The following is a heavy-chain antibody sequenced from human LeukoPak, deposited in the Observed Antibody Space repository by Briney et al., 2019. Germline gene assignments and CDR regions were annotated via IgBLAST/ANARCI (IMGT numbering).Heavy chain of an antibody. Sequence: GGSLRLSCAASGFIFSSYAMHWVRQAPGKGLEWVAVISYDGSNKYYADSVKGRFTISRDNSKNTLYIQMSSLRAEDTAVYYCARGSIPVSSSWFYYFDYWGQGTLVTVSS. J-gene: IGHJ4*02. CDR2: ISYDGSNK. CDR1: GFIFSSYA. CDR3: ARGSIPVSSSWFYYFDY. D-gene: IGHD6-13*01. V-gene: IGHV3-30*14.